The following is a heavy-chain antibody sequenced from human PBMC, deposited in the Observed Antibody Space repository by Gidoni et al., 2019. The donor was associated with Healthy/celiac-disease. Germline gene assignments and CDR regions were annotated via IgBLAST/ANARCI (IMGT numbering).Heavy chain of an antibody. CDR1: GYTFTRFS. D-gene: IGHD6-6*01. CDR2: INAYNGNT. CDR3: ARTSSPYYFDY. J-gene: IGHJ4*02. V-gene: IGHV1-18*01. Sequence: QVPLVQSGAEVKQPGASVKVSCKASGYTFTRFSISWVRQAPGQGLEWMGWINAYNGNTNYAQKLQGRVTMTTDTSTSTAYMELRSLRSDDTAVYYCARTSSPYYFDYWGQGTLITVSS.